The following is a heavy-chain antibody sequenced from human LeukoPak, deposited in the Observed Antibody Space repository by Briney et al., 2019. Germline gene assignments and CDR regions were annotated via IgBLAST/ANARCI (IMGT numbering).Heavy chain of an antibody. Sequence: GGSLRLSCAASGFTFNNASINWVRQAPGKGLEWVGRIKSKTDGETTDYAAPVQDRFTISRDDSKNTVDLQMDSLNSEDTAVYYCTTDARYFFDYWGQGTLVTVSA. V-gene: IGHV3-15*05. J-gene: IGHJ4*02. CDR3: TTDARYFFDY. CDR1: GFTFNNAS. CDR2: IKSKTDGETT.